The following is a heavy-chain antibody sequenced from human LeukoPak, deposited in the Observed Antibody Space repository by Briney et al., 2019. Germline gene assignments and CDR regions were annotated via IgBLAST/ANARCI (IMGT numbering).Heavy chain of an antibody. CDR1: GFTFSSYG. CDR2: ISGSGGST. CDR3: AKDRLGALLYFDS. Sequence: GGSLRLSCAASGFTFSSYGMSWVRRAPGKGLEWVSAISGSGGSTYYADSVKGRFTISRDNSKNTLYLQMNSLRAEDTAVYSCAKDRLGALLYFDSWGQGTLVTVSS. D-gene: IGHD1-26*01. J-gene: IGHJ4*02. V-gene: IGHV3-23*01.